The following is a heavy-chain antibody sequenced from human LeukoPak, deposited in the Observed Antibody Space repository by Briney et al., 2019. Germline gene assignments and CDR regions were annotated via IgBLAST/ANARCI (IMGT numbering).Heavy chain of an antibody. J-gene: IGHJ3*02. CDR3: ARAVVRISAFDI. CDR1: GGSISSYY. CDR2: IYYSGST. V-gene: IGHV4-59*01. Sequence: PSETLSLTCTVSGGSISSYYWSWIRQPPGKGLEWIGYIYYSGSTNYNPSLKSRVTISVDTSKNQFSLKLSSVTAADTAVYYCARAVVRISAFDIWGQGTMVTVSS. D-gene: IGHD3-10*01.